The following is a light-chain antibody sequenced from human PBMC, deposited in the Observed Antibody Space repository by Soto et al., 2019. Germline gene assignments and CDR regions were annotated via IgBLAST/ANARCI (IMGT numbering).Light chain of an antibody. CDR3: QQRSDWGGTFT. Sequence: EIVLTQSPATLSLSPGERATLSCRASQSVSSYLAWYQQKPGQAPRLLIYDAFNRATGIPARFSGSGSGTDFTLTISSLEPEDFAVYYCQQRSDWGGTFTFGPGTKVDIK. V-gene: IGKV3-11*01. J-gene: IGKJ3*01. CDR2: DAF. CDR1: QSVSSY.